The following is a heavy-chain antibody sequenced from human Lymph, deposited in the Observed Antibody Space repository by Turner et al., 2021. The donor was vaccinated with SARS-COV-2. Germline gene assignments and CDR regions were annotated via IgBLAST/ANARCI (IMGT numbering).Heavy chain of an antibody. CDR1: GFTFDDYA. CDR2: ISGDGGGT. J-gene: IGHJ4*02. Sequence: EVQLVESGGCVVQPGGSLRLSCAASGFTFDDYAMHWVRQAPGKGLEWVSLISGDGGGTYNADSVKGRFTISRDNSKTTLSLQMNSLRAEDTALYYCAKDPGYCSGGSCYSRTYFDFWGQGTLVTVSA. V-gene: IGHV3-43*02. CDR3: AKDPGYCSGGSCYSRTYFDF. D-gene: IGHD2-15*01.